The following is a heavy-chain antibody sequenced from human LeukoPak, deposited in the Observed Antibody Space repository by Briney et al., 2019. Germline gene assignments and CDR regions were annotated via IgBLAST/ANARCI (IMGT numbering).Heavy chain of an antibody. D-gene: IGHD6-13*01. CDR3: ARDREPNSSSFDY. J-gene: IGHJ4*02. CDR2: IYSSGST. V-gene: IGHV3-53*01. Sequence: PGGSLRLSCAASGFTISSNYMGWVRQAPGKGLKWVSVIYSSGSTYYADSVKGRFTISRDNAKNSLYLQMNSLRAEDTAVYYCARDREPNSSSFDYWGQGTLVTVSS. CDR1: GFTISSNY.